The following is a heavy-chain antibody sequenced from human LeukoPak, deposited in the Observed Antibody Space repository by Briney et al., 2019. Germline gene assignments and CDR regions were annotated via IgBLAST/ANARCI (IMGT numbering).Heavy chain of an antibody. CDR1: GGSISTYY. J-gene: IGHJ3*02. D-gene: IGHD3-3*01. V-gene: IGHV4-59*08. Sequence: KSSGTLSLNCTVSGGSISTYYWSWIRQPPGKGLEWIGYIYYSGSTNYNPSLKSRVTISVDTSKNQFSLKLNSVTAADTAVYYCARHTVLWSGYYKGAFEIWGQGTMVTVSS. CDR3: ARHTVLWSGYYKGAFEI. CDR2: IYYSGST.